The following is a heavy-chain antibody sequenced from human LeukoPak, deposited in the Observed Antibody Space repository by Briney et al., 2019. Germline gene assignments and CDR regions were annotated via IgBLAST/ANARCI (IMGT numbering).Heavy chain of an antibody. Sequence: GGSLRLSCAASGFTFSSYWMSWVRQAPGKGLEWVANIKQDGSEKYYVDSVKGRFTISRDNAKNSLYLQMNSLRAEDTAVYYCARSENLSYSSSWHRSKYYGMDVWGQGTTVTVSS. J-gene: IGHJ6*02. D-gene: IGHD6-13*01. V-gene: IGHV3-7*01. CDR1: GFTFSSYW. CDR2: IKQDGSEK. CDR3: ARSENLSYSSSWHRSKYYGMDV.